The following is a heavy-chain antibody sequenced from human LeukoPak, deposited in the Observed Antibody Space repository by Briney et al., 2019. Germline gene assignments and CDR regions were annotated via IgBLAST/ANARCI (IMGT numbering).Heavy chain of an antibody. V-gene: IGHV1-46*01. D-gene: IGHD6-19*01. CDR1: GYTFTSYY. CDR3: ARGPGSGLDY. Sequence: ASVKVSCKASGYTFTSYYMHWVRQAPGQGLEWMGIINPSGGSTSYAQKFQGRVTMTRNTSISTAYMELSSLRSEDTAVYYCARGPGSGLDYWGQGTLVTVSS. J-gene: IGHJ4*02. CDR2: INPSGGST.